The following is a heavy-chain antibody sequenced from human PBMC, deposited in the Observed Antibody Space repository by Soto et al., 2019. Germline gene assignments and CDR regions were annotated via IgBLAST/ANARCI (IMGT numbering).Heavy chain of an antibody. Sequence: QVQLVQSGAEVKKPGSSVNVSCKASGGTFSSYAISWVRQAPGQGLEWMGGIFPIFGTANYAQKFQGRVTITADESTSTAYMELSSLRSEDTAVYYCARPADFYGSGWFDPWGQGTLVTVSS. D-gene: IGHD3-10*01. CDR1: GGTFSSYA. V-gene: IGHV1-69*01. CDR3: ARPADFYGSGWFDP. CDR2: IFPIFGTA. J-gene: IGHJ5*02.